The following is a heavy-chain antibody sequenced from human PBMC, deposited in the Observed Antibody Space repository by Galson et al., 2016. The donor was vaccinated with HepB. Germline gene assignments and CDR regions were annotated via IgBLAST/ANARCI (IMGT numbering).Heavy chain of an antibody. V-gene: IGHV4-39*01. CDR2: IFYTGSA. CDR3: ASHYDSSSDYSSYFDY. J-gene: IGHJ4*02. Sequence: SETLSLTCTVSGVYISGSSYYWGWIRQRPGKGLEWNGSIFYTGSAYYNPSPKCRVTISVDTSKNQFYLKLNSVTAADTAVYYSASHYDSSSDYSSYFDYWGQGNLVTVSS. D-gene: IGHD3-22*01. CDR1: GVYISGSSYY.